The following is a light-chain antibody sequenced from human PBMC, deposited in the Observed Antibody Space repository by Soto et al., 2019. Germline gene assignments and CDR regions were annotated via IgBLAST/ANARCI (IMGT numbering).Light chain of an antibody. Sequence: QSVLTQSASVSGSPGQWITISCTGTSSDVGGYDRVSWYQQYPGRAPTLLIYEVNKRPSGVSNRFSGSKSGNTASLTISGLRAEDEADYYCSSSLVGPKWVFGGRTKLTVL. J-gene: IGLJ3*02. V-gene: IGLV2-23*02. CDR2: EVN. CDR3: SSSLVGPKWV. CDR1: SSDVGGYDR.